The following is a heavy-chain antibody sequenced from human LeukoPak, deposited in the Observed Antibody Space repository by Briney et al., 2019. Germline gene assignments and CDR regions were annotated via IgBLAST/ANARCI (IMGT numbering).Heavy chain of an antibody. D-gene: IGHD7-27*01. V-gene: IGHV3-11*05. Sequence: GGSLRPSCAASGFTFSDYSMNWLRQAPGKGLEWVSYIFSSSIYTNYADSVKGRITISRDNAENSLFLQMSSLRAEDTAVYYCARAGTGEGALDIWGQGTMVTVSS. CDR2: IFSSSIYT. J-gene: IGHJ3*02. CDR3: ARAGTGEGALDI. CDR1: GFTFSDYS.